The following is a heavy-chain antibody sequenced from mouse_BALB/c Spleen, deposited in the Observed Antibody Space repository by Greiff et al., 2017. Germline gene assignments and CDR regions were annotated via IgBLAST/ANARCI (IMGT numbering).Heavy chain of an antibody. V-gene: IGHV5-17*02. D-gene: IGHD2-4*01. J-gene: IGHJ2*01. CDR2: ISSGSSTI. CDR3: ARSNYDCDGYYLDY. CDR1: GFTFSSFG. Sequence: EVQGVESGGGLVQPGGSRKLSCAASGFTFSSFGMHWVRQAPEKGLEWVAYISSGSSTIYYADTVKGRFTISRDNPKNTLFLQMTSLRSEDTAMYYCARSNYDCDGYYLDYWGQGTTLTVSS.